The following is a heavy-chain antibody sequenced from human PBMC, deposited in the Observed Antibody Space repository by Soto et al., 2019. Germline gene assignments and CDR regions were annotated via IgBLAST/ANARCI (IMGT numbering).Heavy chain of an antibody. CDR1: GITFSNYA. V-gene: IGHV3-23*01. CDR2: ISGSGTGT. Sequence: EVQLLESGGGLVQPGGSLRLSCAASGITFSNYALSWVRQAPGKGLEWVSGISGSGTGTYYADSVKGRFTISRDNSQSTVYRHMNSLRADDKAIYYCAKEGGGGTAMVTSYFDYWGQGTLVTVSS. CDR3: AKEGGGGTAMVTSYFDY. J-gene: IGHJ4*02. D-gene: IGHD5-18*01.